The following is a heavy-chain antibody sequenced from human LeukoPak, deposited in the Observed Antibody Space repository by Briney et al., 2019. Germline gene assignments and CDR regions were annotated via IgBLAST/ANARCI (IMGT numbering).Heavy chain of an antibody. V-gene: IGHV3-23*01. CDR1: GVTFSNYA. Sequence: GGSLRLSCAASGVTFSNYAMSWVRQAPGKGLEWVSAINGSGGNTYYADSVKGRFTISRDNSKNTVFLQMNSLRPEDTAVYYCAKWGDYDVLTGYYASDYWGQGTLVTVSS. J-gene: IGHJ4*02. D-gene: IGHD3-9*01. CDR3: AKWGDYDVLTGYYASDY. CDR2: INGSGGNT.